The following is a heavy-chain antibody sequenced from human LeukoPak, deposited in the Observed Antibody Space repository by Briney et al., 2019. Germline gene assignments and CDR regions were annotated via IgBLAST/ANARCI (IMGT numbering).Heavy chain of an antibody. D-gene: IGHD3-16*02. CDR3: ARGRSQLRLGELSS. CDR2: IWYDGSNK. V-gene: IGHV3-33*01. Sequence: GRSLRLSCAASGFTFSSYGMHWVRQAPGKGLEWVAAIWYDGSNKYYADSVKGRFTISRDNSKNTLYLQMNSLRAEDTAVYYCARGRSQLRLGELSSWGQGTLVTVSS. CDR1: GFTFSSYG. J-gene: IGHJ4*02.